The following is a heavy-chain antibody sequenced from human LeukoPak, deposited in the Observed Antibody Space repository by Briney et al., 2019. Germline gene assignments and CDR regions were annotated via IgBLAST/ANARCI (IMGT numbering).Heavy chain of an antibody. CDR1: GGSISSGDYY. Sequence: SETLSLTCTVSGGSISSGDYYWSWIRQPPGKGLEWIGYIYYSGSTYYNPSLKSRVTISVDTSKNQFSLKLSSVTAADTAVYYCARNFQSREFDYWGQGTLITVSS. V-gene: IGHV4-30-4*08. CDR2: IYYSGST. J-gene: IGHJ4*02. CDR3: ARNFQSREFDY.